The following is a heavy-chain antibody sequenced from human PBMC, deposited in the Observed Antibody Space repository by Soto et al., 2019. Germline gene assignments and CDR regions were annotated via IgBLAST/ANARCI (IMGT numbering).Heavy chain of an antibody. Sequence: QVQLVESGGGVVHPGRSLRLSCAASGFTFSNYGMHWVRQAPGKGLEWVAIIWYDGSYKYYEDSVKGRFTISRDNSKNTLYLQMNSLRAEGSAVYYCARDPCSGGSCYSADYWGQGTQVTVSS. J-gene: IGHJ4*02. CDR1: GFTFSNYG. CDR3: ARDPCSGGSCYSADY. CDR2: IWYDGSYK. V-gene: IGHV3-33*01. D-gene: IGHD2-15*01.